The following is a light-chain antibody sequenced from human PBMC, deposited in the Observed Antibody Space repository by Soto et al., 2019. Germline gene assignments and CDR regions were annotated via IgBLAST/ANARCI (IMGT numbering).Light chain of an antibody. Sequence: IVMTQSPATLSVSPGERATLSCRASQSVSSNLAWYQQKPGQAPRLLIYGASTRATGIPVRFSGSGSGTEFTLTISSLQSEDSGVYYCLQHYSWPWTFGQGTKVDIK. J-gene: IGKJ1*01. V-gene: IGKV3-15*01. CDR2: GAS. CDR1: QSVSSN. CDR3: LQHYSWPWT.